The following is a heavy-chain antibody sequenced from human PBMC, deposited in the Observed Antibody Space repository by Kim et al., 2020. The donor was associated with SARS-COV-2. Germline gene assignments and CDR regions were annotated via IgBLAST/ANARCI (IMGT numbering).Heavy chain of an antibody. J-gene: IGHJ4*02. CDR3: ARGRGHSYGEVLFDY. D-gene: IGHD5-18*01. CDR2: ISSSSTI. V-gene: IGHV3-48*02. CDR1: GFTFSSYS. Sequence: GGSLRLSCAASGFTFSSYSMNWVRQAPGKGLEWVSYISSSSTIYYADSVKGRFTISRDNAKNSLYLQMNSLRDEDTAVYYCARGRGHSYGEVLFDYWGQG.